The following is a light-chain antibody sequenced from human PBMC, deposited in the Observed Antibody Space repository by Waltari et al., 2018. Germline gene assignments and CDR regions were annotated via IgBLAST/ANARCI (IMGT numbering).Light chain of an antibody. CDR2: AAS. V-gene: IGKV1-9*01. CDR1: QDISSY. J-gene: IGKJ2*01. Sequence: DIQLTQSPSFLSASVGDRVTITCRASQDISSYLAWYQQRPGKAPKLLIYAASTLQTGVPSRFSGGGSGTEFALTISSLQPEDSATYFCQQTYSIPYTFGQGTKLEI. CDR3: QQTYSIPYT.